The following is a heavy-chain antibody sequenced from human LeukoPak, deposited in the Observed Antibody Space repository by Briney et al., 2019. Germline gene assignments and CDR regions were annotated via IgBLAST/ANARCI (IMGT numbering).Heavy chain of an antibody. J-gene: IGHJ4*02. CDR3: ARGQDALLWFGELLLSPDY. D-gene: IGHD3-10*01. CDR2: IWYDGSNK. Sequence: GGSLRLSCAASGFTFSSYGMHWVRQAPGKGLEWVAVIWYDGSNKYYADSVKGRFTISRDNSKNTLYLQMNSLRAEDTAVYYCARGQDALLWFGELLLSPDYWGQGTLVTVPS. CDR1: GFTFSSYG. V-gene: IGHV3-33*01.